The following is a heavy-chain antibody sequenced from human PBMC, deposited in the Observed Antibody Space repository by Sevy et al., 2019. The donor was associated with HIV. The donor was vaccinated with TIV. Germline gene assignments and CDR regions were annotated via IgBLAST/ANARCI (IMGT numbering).Heavy chain of an antibody. Sequence: SENLSLTCTVSGGSISSYYWSWIRQPAGKGLEWIGRIYTSGSTNYNPSLKSRVTMSVDTSKNQFSLKLSSVTAADTAVYYCARDSFVVVVAATPYNWFDPWGQGTLVTVSS. D-gene: IGHD2-15*01. V-gene: IGHV4-4*07. J-gene: IGHJ5*02. CDR1: GGSISSYY. CDR2: IYTSGST. CDR3: ARDSFVVVVAATPYNWFDP.